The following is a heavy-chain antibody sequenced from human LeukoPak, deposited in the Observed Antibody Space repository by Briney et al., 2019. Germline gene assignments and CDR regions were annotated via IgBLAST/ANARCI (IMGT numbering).Heavy chain of an antibody. Sequence: ASVKVSCKASGYTFTSYYMHWVXXAXGQGLEWXGXINPSGGXXXXXXKXQGRVXXTXXTXXSTVYMELSSLRSEDTAVYYCARADSRRFDYWGQGILVTVSS. D-gene: IGHD3-22*01. J-gene: IGHJ4*02. V-gene: IGHV1-46*01. CDR3: ARADSRRFDY. CDR2: INPSGGXX. CDR1: GYTFTSYY.